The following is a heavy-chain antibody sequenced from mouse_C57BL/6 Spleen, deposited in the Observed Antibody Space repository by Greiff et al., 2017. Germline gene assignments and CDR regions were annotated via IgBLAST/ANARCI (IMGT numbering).Heavy chain of an antibody. D-gene: IGHD4-1*01. CDR1: GYSITSGYY. CDR3: ASLANWDYFDY. Sequence: VQLQQSGPGLVKPSQSLSLTCSVTGYSITSGYYWNWIRQFPGNKLEWMGYISYDGSNNYNPSLKNRISITRDTSKNQFFLKLNSVTTEDTATYYCASLANWDYFDYWGQGTTLTVSS. V-gene: IGHV3-6*01. J-gene: IGHJ2*01. CDR2: ISYDGSN.